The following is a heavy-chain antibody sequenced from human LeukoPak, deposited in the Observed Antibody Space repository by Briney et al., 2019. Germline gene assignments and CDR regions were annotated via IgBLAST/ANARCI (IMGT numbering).Heavy chain of an antibody. Sequence: SETLSLTCTVSGYSISSGYYWGWIRQPPGKGLEWIGSIYHSGSTYYNPSLKSRVTISVDTSKNQFSLKLSSVTAADTAVYYCARGGVLRFLEDPYNWFDPWGQGTLVTVSS. J-gene: IGHJ5*02. CDR1: GYSISSGYY. CDR2: IYHSGST. D-gene: IGHD3-3*01. CDR3: ARGGVLRFLEDPYNWFDP. V-gene: IGHV4-38-2*02.